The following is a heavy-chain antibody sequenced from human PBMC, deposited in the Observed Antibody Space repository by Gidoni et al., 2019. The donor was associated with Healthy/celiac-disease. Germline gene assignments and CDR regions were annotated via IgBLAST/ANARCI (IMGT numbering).Heavy chain of an antibody. CDR2: ISGSGGST. Sequence: EVQLLESGGGLVQPGGSLRPSCAASGFTFCSNAMSWVRQAPGKGLEWVSAISGSGGSTYYADSVKGRFTISRDNSKNTLYLQMNSLRAEDTAVYYCAKISGSPNLYYYYGMDVWGQGTTVTVSS. D-gene: IGHD1-26*01. CDR3: AKISGSPNLYYYYGMDV. CDR1: GFTFCSNA. J-gene: IGHJ6*02. V-gene: IGHV3-23*01.